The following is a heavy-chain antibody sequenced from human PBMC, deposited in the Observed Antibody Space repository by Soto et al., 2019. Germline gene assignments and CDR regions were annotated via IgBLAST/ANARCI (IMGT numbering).Heavy chain of an antibody. CDR2: MLYSGLT. D-gene: IGHD2-15*01. CDR3: APLSVSLSGPYGIHV. Sequence: SETLSLTCSVSGYTVSSSDYYWAWIRQPPGKGLEWIGSMLYSGLTYYNPSLKSRVTLSVDTSKNQFSVRLNSVTASDTAVYYCAPLSVSLSGPYGIHVWGQGTTVTVSS. CDR1: GYTVSSSDYY. V-gene: IGHV4-39*01. J-gene: IGHJ6*02.